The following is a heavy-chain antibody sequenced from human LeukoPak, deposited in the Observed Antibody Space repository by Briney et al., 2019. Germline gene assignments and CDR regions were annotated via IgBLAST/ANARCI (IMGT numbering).Heavy chain of an antibody. Sequence: PSQTLSLTCAVSGGSISSGGYSWSWIRQPPGKGLEWIGYIYYSGSTYYNPSLKSRVTISVDTSKNQFSLKLSSVTAADTAVYYCARSYYDSSGYYGGDAFDIWGQGTMVTVSS. CDR3: ARSYYDSSGYYGGDAFDI. J-gene: IGHJ3*02. CDR2: IYYSGST. CDR1: GGSISSGGYS. V-gene: IGHV4-31*11. D-gene: IGHD3-22*01.